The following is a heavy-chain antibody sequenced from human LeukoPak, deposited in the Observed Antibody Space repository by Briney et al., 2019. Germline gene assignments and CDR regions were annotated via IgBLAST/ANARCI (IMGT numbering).Heavy chain of an antibody. D-gene: IGHD3-3*01. CDR2: INHSGST. V-gene: IGHV4-34*01. Sequence: SETLSLTCAVYGGSFSGYYWSWIRQPPGKGLEWIGEINHSGSTNYNPSLKSRVTISVDTSKNQFSLKLSSVTAADTAVYYCARLPGSNFWSGRNYWGQGTLVTVSS. CDR1: GGSFSGYY. J-gene: IGHJ4*02. CDR3: ARLPGSNFWSGRNY.